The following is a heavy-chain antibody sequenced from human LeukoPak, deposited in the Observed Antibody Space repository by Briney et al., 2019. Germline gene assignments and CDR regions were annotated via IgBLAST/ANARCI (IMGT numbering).Heavy chain of an antibody. J-gene: IGHJ4*02. CDR3: ARVDQDESSGYPSCNFDY. CDR1: GGSISSGAYY. Sequence: PSQTLSLTCTVSGGSISSGAYYWSWIRQHPGKGLEWIGYIYYSGSTYYNLSLKSRVTISVDTSKNQFSLKLSSVTAADTAVYYCARVDQDESSGYPSCNFDYWGQGTLVTVSS. D-gene: IGHD3-22*01. CDR2: IYYSGST. V-gene: IGHV4-31*03.